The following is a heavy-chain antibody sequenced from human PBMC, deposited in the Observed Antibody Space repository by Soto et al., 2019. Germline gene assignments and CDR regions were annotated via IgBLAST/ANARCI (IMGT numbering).Heavy chain of an antibody. CDR2: ISGSGFKK. V-gene: IGHV3-23*01. J-gene: IGHJ5*02. Sequence: PGGSLRLSCAGSCFIFENFGMSWVRQAPGKGLEWISSISGSGFKKYYADSVKGRFTISRDNSKSTVYLELNNLSAEDTAVYHCAKNQGVELVPLATVDWFDPWGQGSVVTVSS. D-gene: IGHD1-26*01. CDR3: AKNQGVELVPLATVDWFDP. CDR1: CFIFENFG.